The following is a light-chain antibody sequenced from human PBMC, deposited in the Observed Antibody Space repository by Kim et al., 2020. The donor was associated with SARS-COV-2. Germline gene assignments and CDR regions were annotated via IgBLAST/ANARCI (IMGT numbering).Light chain of an antibody. Sequence: ALGKIVRITCQGDSLRSYYASWYKQKPGQAPVLVIYGKNNRPSGIPDRFSGSSSGNTASLTITGAQAEDESDYYCNSRDSSGNHLVFGGGTQLTVL. CDR3: NSRDSSGNHLV. V-gene: IGLV3-19*01. J-gene: IGLJ2*01. CDR2: GKN. CDR1: SLRSYY.